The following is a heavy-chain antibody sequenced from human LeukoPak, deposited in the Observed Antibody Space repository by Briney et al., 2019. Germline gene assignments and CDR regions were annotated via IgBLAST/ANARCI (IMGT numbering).Heavy chain of an antibody. J-gene: IGHJ4*02. CDR2: IYYSGST. CDR3: ASGNPLDY. CDR1: GGSVSSGSYF. Sequence: SETLSLTCTVSGGSVSSGSYFWSWIRQPPGKGLEWIGYIYYSGSTYYNPSLKSRVTISVDTSKNQFSLKLSSVTAADTAVYYCASGNPLDYWGQGTLVTVSS. V-gene: IGHV4-30-4*08.